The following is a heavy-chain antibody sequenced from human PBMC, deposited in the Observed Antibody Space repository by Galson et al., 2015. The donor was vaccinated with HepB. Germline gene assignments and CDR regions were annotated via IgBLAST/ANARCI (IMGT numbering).Heavy chain of an antibody. D-gene: IGHD3-10*02. Sequence: SLRPSCAASGFSFGSYWLHWVRQAPGRGPVWVARLNDDGSYSDYADSVKGRFSISRDNAKNILFLHMNSLRVEDTAIYYCTSDMIGGQTLEHWGQGTRITVSS. J-gene: IGHJ5*02. CDR1: GFSFGSYW. CDR2: LNDDGSYS. V-gene: IGHV3-74*01. CDR3: TSDMIGGQTLEH.